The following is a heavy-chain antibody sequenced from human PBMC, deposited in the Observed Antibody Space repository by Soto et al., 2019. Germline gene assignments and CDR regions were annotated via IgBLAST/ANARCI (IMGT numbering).Heavy chain of an antibody. Sequence: SETLSLTCSVSGGSVTSDSYYWNWIRQPPGKGLEWIGYINDSGRTNYNTSLRTRVNILVDKSKNQFSLRLNSVTATDRAVYYCAIARGYRGSDFIWCQGTLVTVSS. CDR3: AIARGYRGSDFI. CDR2: INDSGRT. V-gene: IGHV4-61*01. J-gene: IGHJ1*01. CDR1: GGSVTSDSYY. D-gene: IGHD5-12*01.